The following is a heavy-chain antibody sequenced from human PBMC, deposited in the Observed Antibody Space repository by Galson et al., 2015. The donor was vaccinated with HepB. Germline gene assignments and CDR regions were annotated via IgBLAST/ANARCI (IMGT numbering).Heavy chain of an antibody. V-gene: IGHV3-15*07. Sequence: SLRLSCAASGFTFSNSWLNWVRQAPGKGLGWVGRIKSKTDGGATDYAAPVKGRFTISRADSKNTLYLQMNSLKTEDTAVYYCTTWYVVTPTWGQGTLVTVSS. CDR3: TTWYVVTPT. CDR1: GFTFSNSW. D-gene: IGHD4-23*01. J-gene: IGHJ5*02. CDR2: IKSKTDGGAT.